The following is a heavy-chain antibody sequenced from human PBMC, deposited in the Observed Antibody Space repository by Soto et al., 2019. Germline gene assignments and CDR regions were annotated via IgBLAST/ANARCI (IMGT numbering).Heavy chain of an antibody. J-gene: IGHJ4*02. CDR2: INPNSGGT. CDR3: ARYRGYSGYDLDY. D-gene: IGHD5-12*01. V-gene: IGHV1-2*02. CDR1: GYTFTGYY. Sequence: GASVKVSCKASGYTFTGYYMHWVRQAPGQGLEWMGWINPNSGGTNYAQKFQGRVTMTRDTSISTAYMELSRLRSDDTAVYYCARYRGYSGYDLDYWGQGTLVTVSS.